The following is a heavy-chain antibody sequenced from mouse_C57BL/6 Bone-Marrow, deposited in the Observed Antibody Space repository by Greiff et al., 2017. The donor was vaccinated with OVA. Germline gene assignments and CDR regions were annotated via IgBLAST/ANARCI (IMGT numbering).Heavy chain of an antibody. V-gene: IGHV1-15*01. J-gene: IGHJ2*01. CDR1: GYTFTDYE. Sequence: QVQLQQSGAELVRPGASVTLSCKASGYTFTDYEMHWVKQTPVHGLEWIGALDPETGGTAYNQKFKGKAILTADKSSSTAYMELRSLTSEDSAVYYCTRSPYYYGSSYFDYWGQGTTLTVSS. D-gene: IGHD1-1*01. CDR2: LDPETGGT. CDR3: TRSPYYYGSSYFDY.